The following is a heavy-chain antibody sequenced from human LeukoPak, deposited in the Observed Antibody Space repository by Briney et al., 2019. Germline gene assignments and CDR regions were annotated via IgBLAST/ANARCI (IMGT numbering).Heavy chain of an antibody. D-gene: IGHD3-9*01. V-gene: IGHV3-21*01. CDR2: ISSSSSYI. J-gene: IGHJ4*02. CDR3: ARGLRYFDWLPFDY. CDR1: GFTFSSYS. Sequence: GGSLRLSCAASGFTFSSYSMTWVRQAPGKGLKWVSSISSSSSYIYYADSVKGRFTISRDNAKNSLYLQMNSLRAEDTAVYYCARGLRYFDWLPFDYWGQGTLVTVSS.